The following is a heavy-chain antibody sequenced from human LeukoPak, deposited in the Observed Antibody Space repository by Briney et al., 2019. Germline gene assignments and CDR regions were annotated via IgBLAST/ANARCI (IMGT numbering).Heavy chain of an antibody. CDR3: AKDKIAAAGTGEYYFDY. J-gene: IGHJ4*02. Sequence: GGSLRLSCAASGFTFSSYSMNWVRQAPGKGLEWVSYISSSSSTIYYAGSVKGRFTISRDNAKNSLYLQMNSLRTEDTALYYCAKDKIAAAGTGEYYFDYWGQGTLVTVSS. CDR2: ISSSSSTI. V-gene: IGHV3-48*04. CDR1: GFTFSSYS. D-gene: IGHD6-13*01.